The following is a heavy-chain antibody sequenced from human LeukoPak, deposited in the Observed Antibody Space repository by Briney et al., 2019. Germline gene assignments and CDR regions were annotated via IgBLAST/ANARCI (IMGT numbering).Heavy chain of an antibody. D-gene: IGHD6-19*01. CDR3: AGAGVAGQVIDY. V-gene: IGHV3-23*01. CDR1: GFNFTSYL. Sequence: GGSLRLSCAASGFNFTSYLMTWVRQAPGKGLEWVSGISSFGGRTYYADPVKGRFTISRDNSKNTLYLQMSSLRADDTAVYYCAGAGVAGQVIDYWGQGTLVTVSS. J-gene: IGHJ4*02. CDR2: ISSFGGRT.